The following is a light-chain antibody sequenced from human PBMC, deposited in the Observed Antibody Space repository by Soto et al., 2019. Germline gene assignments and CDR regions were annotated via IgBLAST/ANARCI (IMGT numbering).Light chain of an antibody. CDR1: QSVTSN. CDR2: GVS. V-gene: IGKV3-15*01. Sequence: EIVMTQSPATLSVSPGERATLSCRASQSVTSNLAWYQQKPGQGPRLLMYGVSTRATGIPARFGGSGSATEFTLTISSLQSEDFAVYYCQQYSQWPLTFGGGTKVDIK. CDR3: QQYSQWPLT. J-gene: IGKJ4*01.